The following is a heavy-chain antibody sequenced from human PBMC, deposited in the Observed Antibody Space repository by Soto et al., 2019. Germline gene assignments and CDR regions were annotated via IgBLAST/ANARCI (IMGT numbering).Heavy chain of an antibody. CDR2: ISPYTGNT. V-gene: IGHV1-18*01. CDR3: VMVDNYVPPTPQDV. J-gene: IGHJ6*02. Sequence: QVQLVQSGDEVKKPGASVKVACKASGYIFVNYGSAWVRQAPGQGLEWMGWISPYTGNTHSATKVQGRLTMTTDTSTSTAYMDLVSLTSDDTAVYYCVMVDNYVPPTPQDVWGQGTTVIVSS. CDR1: GYIFVNYG. D-gene: IGHD3-16*01.